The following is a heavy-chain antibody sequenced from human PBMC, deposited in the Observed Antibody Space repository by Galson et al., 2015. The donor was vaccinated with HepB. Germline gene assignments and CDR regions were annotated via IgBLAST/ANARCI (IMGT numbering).Heavy chain of an antibody. CDR2: IYPSGST. CDR3: ARVEGYGSGSYYNFWFDP. Sequence: LSLTCVVSGGSIRHDQWWSWVRQPPGKGLGWIGEIYPSGSTNYNPSLKSRVVISVDKSKNQFYLKLKSVTAADTAVYYCARVEGYGSGSYYNFWFDPWGQGTLVTVSS. J-gene: IGHJ5*02. CDR1: GGSIRHDQW. D-gene: IGHD3-10*01. V-gene: IGHV4-4*02.